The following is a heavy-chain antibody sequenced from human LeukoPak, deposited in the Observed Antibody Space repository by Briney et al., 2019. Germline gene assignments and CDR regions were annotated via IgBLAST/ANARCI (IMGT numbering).Heavy chain of an antibody. CDR2: INTNTGNP. CDR3: ARDGAPRSYNWFDP. CDR1: GYTLTNYA. V-gene: IGHV7-4-1*02. Sequence: ASVKVSCKASGYTLTNYAMNWVRQAPGQGLEWMGWINTNTGNPTYAQGFTGRFVFSLDTSVSTAYLQISSLKAEDTAIYYCARDGAPRSYNWFDPWGQGTLVTVSS. D-gene: IGHD3-16*01. J-gene: IGHJ5*02.